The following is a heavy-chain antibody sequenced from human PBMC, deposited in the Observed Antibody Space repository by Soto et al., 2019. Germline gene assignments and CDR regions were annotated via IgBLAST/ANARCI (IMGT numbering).Heavy chain of an antibody. J-gene: IGHJ3*02. CDR2: IIPIFGTA. D-gene: IGHD3-22*01. V-gene: IGHV1-69*01. CDR1: GGTFSSYA. CDR3: ARDNRYYVSTPDAFDI. Sequence: QVQLVQSGAEVKKPGSSVKVSCKASGGTFSSYAISWVRQAPGQGLEWMGGIIPIFGTANYAQKCQGRVTITADESTSTAYMELSSLRSEDTAVYYCARDNRYYVSTPDAFDIWGQGTMVTVSS.